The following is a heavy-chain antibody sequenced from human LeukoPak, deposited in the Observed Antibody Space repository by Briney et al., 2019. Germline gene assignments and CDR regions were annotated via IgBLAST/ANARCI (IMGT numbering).Heavy chain of an antibody. J-gene: IGHJ4*02. CDR3: ATLDYKYDSSGFQFDS. D-gene: IGHD3-22*01. CDR2: IYSSGSS. CDR1: RGSISRSDYY. V-gene: IGHV4-39*01. Sequence: SEILSLTCTVSRGSISRSDYYWGWIRQPPGKGLEWLGSIYSSGSSYYNPSLKSRVAISVDTSKNQFSLKLSSVTAADTAVYYRATLDYKYDSSGFQFDSWGQGTLVGVSS.